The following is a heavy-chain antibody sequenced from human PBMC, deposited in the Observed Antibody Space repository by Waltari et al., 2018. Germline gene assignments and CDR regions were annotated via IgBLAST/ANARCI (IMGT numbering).Heavy chain of an antibody. CDR3: ARGAWCRIAVAGLGAFDI. CDR2: VKPDSGGT. CDR1: GYTFTGYY. J-gene: IGHJ3*02. V-gene: IGHV1-2*06. Sequence: QVQLVQSGAEVKKPGASVKVSCKASGYTFTGYYMHWVRQAPGHGLEWMGRVKPDSGGTNYAQKFQCRVTMTRDTSISTAYMELSRLRSDDTAGYYCARGAWCRIAVAGLGAFDIWGQGTMVTVSS. D-gene: IGHD6-19*01.